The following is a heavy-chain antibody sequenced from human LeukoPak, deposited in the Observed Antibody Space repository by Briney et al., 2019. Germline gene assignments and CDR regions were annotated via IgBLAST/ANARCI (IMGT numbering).Heavy chain of an antibody. D-gene: IGHD2-2*01. J-gene: IGHJ3*02. V-gene: IGHV3-33*01. CDR1: GFTFSSYG. CDR3: ARGGIVVVPAAIGAFDI. CDR2: IWYDGSNK. Sequence: GGSLRLSCAASGFTFSSYGMHWVRQAPGKGLEWVAVIWYDGSNKYYVDSVKGRFTISRDNSKNTLYLQMNSLRAEDTAVYYCARGGIVVVPAAIGAFDIWGQGTMVTVSS.